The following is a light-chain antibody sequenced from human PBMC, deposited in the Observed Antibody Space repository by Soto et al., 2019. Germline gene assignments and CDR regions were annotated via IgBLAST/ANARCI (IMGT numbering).Light chain of an antibody. J-gene: IGKJ4*01. V-gene: IGKV3-11*01. CDR3: QQRSNWPPLT. CDR1: QSVSTY. Sequence: EIVLTQSPATLSLSPGERATLSCRASQSVSTYLAWYQQKPGQAPRLLIYGASNRATGIPARFSGSGSGTDFTLNISSLESEDFAVYYCQQRSNWPPLTFGGGTKVEIK. CDR2: GAS.